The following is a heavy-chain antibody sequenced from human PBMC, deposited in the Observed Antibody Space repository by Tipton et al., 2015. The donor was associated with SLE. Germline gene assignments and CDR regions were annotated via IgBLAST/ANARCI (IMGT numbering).Heavy chain of an antibody. V-gene: IGHV4-30-4*08. J-gene: IGHJ4*02. CDR2: IYYSGST. CDR3: ARGPLNVDTAMVIDY. Sequence: TLSLTCTVSGGSISSGGYYWSWIRQHPGKGLEWIGYIYYSGSTYYNPSLKSRVTISVDTSKNQFSLKLSSVTAADTAVYYCARGPLNVDTAMVIDYWGQGTLVTVSS. CDR1: GGSISSGGYY. D-gene: IGHD5-18*01.